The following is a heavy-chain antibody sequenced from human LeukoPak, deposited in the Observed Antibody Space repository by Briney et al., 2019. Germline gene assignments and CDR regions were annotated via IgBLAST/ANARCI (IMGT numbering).Heavy chain of an antibody. CDR3: ARGDGATPPDVFDI. V-gene: IGHV3-21*01. CDR2: ISSSSIYI. J-gene: IGHJ3*02. Sequence: GGSLRLSCAASGFTSGFTFSGFEMNWVRQAPGKGLQWVSSISSSSIYIYYADSVKGRFTISRDNAKNSLYLQMNSLRGEDTAVYYCARGDGATPPDVFDIWGQGTMVTVSS. CDR1: GFTFSGFE. D-gene: IGHD3-10*01.